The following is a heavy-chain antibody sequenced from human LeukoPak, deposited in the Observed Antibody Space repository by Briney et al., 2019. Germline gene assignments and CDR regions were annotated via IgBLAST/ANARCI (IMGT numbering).Heavy chain of an antibody. CDR2: IHYSGSPYYINYRGST. V-gene: IGHV4-39*01. J-gene: IGHJ3*02. CDR3: ARNDSGGFDAFGI. CDR1: GGSINSNTYY. D-gene: IGHD3-22*01. Sequence: PSETLSLTCTVYGGSINSNTYYWGWIRQPPGKGLEWIGSIHYSGSPYYINYRGSTFYNPSLKSRVTISVDTSKNQFSLKLNSVIAADTAIYYCARNDSGGFDAFGIWGQGTMVTVSS.